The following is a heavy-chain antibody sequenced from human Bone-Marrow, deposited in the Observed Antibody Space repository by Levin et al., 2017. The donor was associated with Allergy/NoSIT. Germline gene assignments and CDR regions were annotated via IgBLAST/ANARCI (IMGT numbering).Heavy chain of an antibody. Sequence: SETLSLTCTVSGGSIRSSSYYWGWIRQPPGKGLEWIGSIYYSGSTYYNPSLQSRVTISVDTSKNQFSLKLSSVTAADTAVYYCASDGWVSGDPYFFDYWGQGTLVTVSS. J-gene: IGHJ4*02. V-gene: IGHV4-39*01. CDR2: IYYSGST. CDR3: ASDGWVSGDPYFFDY. CDR1: GGSIRSSSYY. D-gene: IGHD7-27*01.